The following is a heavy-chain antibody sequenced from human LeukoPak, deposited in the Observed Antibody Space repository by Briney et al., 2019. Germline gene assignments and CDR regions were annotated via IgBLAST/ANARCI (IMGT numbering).Heavy chain of an antibody. Sequence: PGGSLRLSCVASGFTFSSHWMHWVRQVPGKGLMWVSRINGGGSRIHYADSVKDRFTISRDNAKNTLYLQMNSLRGDDTAIYYCARDALGGRTKFDSWGQGSLVTVSS. V-gene: IGHV3-74*01. CDR1: GFTFSSHW. CDR3: ARDALGGRTKFDS. D-gene: IGHD3-16*01. CDR2: INGGGSRI. J-gene: IGHJ4*02.